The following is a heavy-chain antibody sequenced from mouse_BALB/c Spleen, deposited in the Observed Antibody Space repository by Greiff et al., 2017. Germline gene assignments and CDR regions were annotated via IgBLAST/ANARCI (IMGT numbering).Heavy chain of an antibody. J-gene: IGHJ4*01. CDR2: IWSDGST. V-gene: IGHV2-6-2*01. CDR3: ARHNYGYGAMDY. D-gene: IGHD1-2*01. CDR1: GFSLTSYG. Sequence: VQGVESGPDLVAPSQSLSITCTVSGFSLTSYGVHWVRQPPGKGLEWLVVIWSDGSTTYNSALKSRLSISKDNSKSQVFLKMNSLQTDDTAMYYCARHNYGYGAMDYWGQGTSVTVSS.